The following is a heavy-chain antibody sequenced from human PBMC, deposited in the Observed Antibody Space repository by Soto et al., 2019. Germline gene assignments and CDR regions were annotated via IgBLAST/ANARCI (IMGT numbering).Heavy chain of an antibody. CDR3: VRDKRLLWSGYDLYGMDV. J-gene: IGHJ6*02. Sequence: PSETLSLTCTVSGGSISSGDYYWSWIRQPPGKGLEWIGYIYYSGSTYYNPSLKSRVTISVDTSKNQFSLKLSSVTAADTAVYYCVRDKRLLWSGYDLYGMDVWGQGTTVTVSS. V-gene: IGHV4-30-4*01. CDR1: GGSISSGDYY. D-gene: IGHD3-3*01. CDR2: IYYSGST.